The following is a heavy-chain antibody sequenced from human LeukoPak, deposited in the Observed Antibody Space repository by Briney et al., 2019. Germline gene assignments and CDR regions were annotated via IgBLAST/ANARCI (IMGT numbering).Heavy chain of an antibody. D-gene: IGHD6-13*01. V-gene: IGHV3-33*01. CDR1: GYGFSSYG. Sequence: PGGSLRLSCAASGYGFSSYGMQWVRQAPGKGLEWVAVIWYDGSKKYYADSVKGRFTISRDDSKNTLYLQMNSLRAEDTAIYYCARDPGTLATYFDYWGPGTLVTVSS. CDR2: IWYDGSKK. J-gene: IGHJ4*02. CDR3: ARDPGTLATYFDY.